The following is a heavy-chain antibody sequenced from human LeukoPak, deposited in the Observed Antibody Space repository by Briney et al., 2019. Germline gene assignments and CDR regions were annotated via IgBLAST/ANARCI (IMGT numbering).Heavy chain of an antibody. V-gene: IGHV3-23*01. J-gene: IGHJ4*02. CDR1: GFTFSSYA. CDR2: ISGSGGST. CDR3: AKDYSSHVGYFDY. D-gene: IGHD4-11*01. Sequence: GGSLRLSCAAPGFTFSSYAMSWVRQAPGKGLEWASAISGSGGSTYYADSVKGRYTISRDNSKNTLYLQMNSLRAEDTAVYYCAKDYSSHVGYFDYWGQGTLVTVSS.